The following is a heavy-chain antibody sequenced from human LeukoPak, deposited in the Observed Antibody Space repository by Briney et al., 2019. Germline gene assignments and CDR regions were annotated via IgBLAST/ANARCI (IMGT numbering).Heavy chain of an antibody. CDR2: IYTSGST. J-gene: IGHJ5*02. CDR3: AGDRGPFDP. D-gene: IGHD6-25*01. V-gene: IGHV4-4*07. CDR1: GVSISNYY. Sequence: SETLSLTCTVSGVSISNYYLIWIRQPAGKGLEWIGRIYTSGSTNYNPSLKRRVTMSVDTSKNQFSLKLSSVTAADTAVYYCAGDRGPFDPWGQGTLVTVSS.